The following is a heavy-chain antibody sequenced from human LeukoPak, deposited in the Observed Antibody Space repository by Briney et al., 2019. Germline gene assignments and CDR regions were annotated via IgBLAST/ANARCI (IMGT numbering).Heavy chain of an antibody. Sequence: PSETLSLTCAVYGGSFSGYYWSWIRQPPGKGLEWIGYIYYSGSTNYNPSLKSRVTISVDTSKNQFSLKLSSVTAADTAVYYCARLVLGYSGYDRGDYFDYWGQGTLVTVSS. CDR3: ARLVLGYSGYDRGDYFDY. CDR1: GGSFSGYY. CDR2: IYYSGST. J-gene: IGHJ4*02. D-gene: IGHD5-12*01. V-gene: IGHV4-59*08.